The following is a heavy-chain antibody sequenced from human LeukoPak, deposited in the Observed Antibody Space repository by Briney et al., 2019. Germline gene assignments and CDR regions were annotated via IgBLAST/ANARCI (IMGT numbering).Heavy chain of an antibody. CDR3: ARDGTNWNHPDYYYMDV. V-gene: IGHV1-69*01. J-gene: IGHJ6*03. CDR2: IIPIFGTA. Sequence: SVEVSCKASGGTFSSYAISWVRQAPGQGLEWMGGIIPIFGTANYAQKFQGRVTITADESTSTAYMELSSLRSEDTAVYYCARDGTNWNHPDYYYMDVWGKGTTVTVSS. D-gene: IGHD1-14*01. CDR1: GGTFSSYA.